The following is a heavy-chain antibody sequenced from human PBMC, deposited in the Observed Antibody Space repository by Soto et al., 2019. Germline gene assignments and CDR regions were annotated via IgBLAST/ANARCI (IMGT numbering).Heavy chain of an antibody. CDR3: ARDRGTDSGTYSGY. Sequence: QVQLVQSGAEVKKPGASVKVSCKASGYTFISYHMHWVRQAPGQGLEWMGIINPSGGTTTYAQKFQGRVTMTRDTSTSTVYMELSSLRSEDTAVYFCARDRGTDSGTYSGYWGQGTLVTVS. D-gene: IGHD1-26*01. J-gene: IGHJ4*02. V-gene: IGHV1-46*01. CDR2: INPSGGTT. CDR1: GYTFISYH.